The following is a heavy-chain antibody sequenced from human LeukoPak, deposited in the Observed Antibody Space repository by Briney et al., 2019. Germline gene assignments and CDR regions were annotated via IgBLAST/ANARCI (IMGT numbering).Heavy chain of an antibody. CDR1: GGTFSSYA. CDR3: AIPFWSGYYDGDY. D-gene: IGHD3-3*01. CDR2: IIPIFGTA. V-gene: IGHV1-69*13. Sequence: SVKVSCKASGGTFSSYAISWVRQAPGQGLEWMGGIIPIFGTANYAQKFQGRVTITADESTSTAYMELSSLRSEDTAVYYCAIPFWSGYYDGDYWGQGTLVTVSP. J-gene: IGHJ4*02.